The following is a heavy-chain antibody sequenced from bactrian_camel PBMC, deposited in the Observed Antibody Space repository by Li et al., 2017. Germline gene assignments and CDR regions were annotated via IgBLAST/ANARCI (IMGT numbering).Heavy chain of an antibody. Sequence: HVQLVESGGGSVQAGGSLRLSCAASGYTVSSTRMGWFRQAPGKEREGVACIGRDGITMYSDSVKGRFTISQDDASKTLFLRTSNLRPEDTAEYVCAADSPGWCAGGRFLSRNLARYWGQGTQV. CDR1: GYTVSSTR. J-gene: IGHJ4*01. CDR3: AADSPGWCAGGRFLSRNLARY. CDR2: IGRDGIT. V-gene: IGHV3S53*01. D-gene: IGHD5*01.